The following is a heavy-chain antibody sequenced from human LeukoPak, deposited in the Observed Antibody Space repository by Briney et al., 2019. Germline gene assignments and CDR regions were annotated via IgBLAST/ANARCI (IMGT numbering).Heavy chain of an antibody. CDR1: GGSISSSSYY. J-gene: IGHJ4*02. D-gene: IGHD3-10*01. V-gene: IGHV4-39*01. CDR3: ARFDFSSSLLWFGETFGGQFDY. Sequence: PSETLSLTCTVSGGSISSSSYYWGWIRQPPGKGLEWIGSIYYSGSTYYNPSLKSRVTISVDTSKNQFSLKLSSVTAADTAVYYCARFDFSSSLLWFGETFGGQFDYWGQGTLVTVSS. CDR2: IYYSGST.